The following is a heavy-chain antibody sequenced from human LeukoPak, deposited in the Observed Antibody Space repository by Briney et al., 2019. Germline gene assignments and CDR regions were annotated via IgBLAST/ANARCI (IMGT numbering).Heavy chain of an antibody. J-gene: IGHJ4*02. CDR3: AKGTMVTTYNWDH. V-gene: IGHV3-23*01. D-gene: IGHD4-17*01. CDR2: ISGSGGNT. Sequence: RSGGSLRLSCAASGFTFSGYAISWVRQAPGEGLEWVSSISGSGGNTYYADSVKGRFTISRDNSKNTLYLQMNSLRAEDTAVYYWAKGTMVTTYNWDHWGQGTLVTVSS. CDR1: GFTFSGYA.